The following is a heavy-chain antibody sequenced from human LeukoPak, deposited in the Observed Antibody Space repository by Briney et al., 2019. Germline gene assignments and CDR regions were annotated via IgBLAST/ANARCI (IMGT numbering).Heavy chain of an antibody. V-gene: IGHV3-15*05. CDR2: IKSKTDGGTT. Sequence: GGSLRLSCAASGFTFSNDWMNWVRQAPGKGLEWVGRIKSKTDGGTTDYAAPVKGRFTISRDNAKNTLYLQMNSLRAEDTAVYYCARGNSGWIVWGQGTLVTVSS. CDR1: GFTFSNDW. J-gene: IGHJ4*02. D-gene: IGHD6-19*01. CDR3: ARGNSGWIV.